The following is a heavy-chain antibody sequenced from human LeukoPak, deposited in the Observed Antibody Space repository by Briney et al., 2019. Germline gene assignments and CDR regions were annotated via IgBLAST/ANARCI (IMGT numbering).Heavy chain of an antibody. CDR3: ASLPYVATLKAFDY. Sequence: PSETLSLTCTVSGGSISSYYWSWIRQPPGKGLEWIGEINHSGSTNYNPSLKSRVTISVDTSKNQFSLKLSSVTAADTAVYYCASLPYVATLKAFDYWGQGTLVTVSS. CDR1: GGSISSYY. V-gene: IGHV4-34*01. CDR2: INHSGST. D-gene: IGHD5-12*01. J-gene: IGHJ4*02.